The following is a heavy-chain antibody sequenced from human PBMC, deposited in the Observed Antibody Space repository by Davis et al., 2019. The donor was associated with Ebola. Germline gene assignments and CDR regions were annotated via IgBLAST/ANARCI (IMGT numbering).Heavy chain of an antibody. D-gene: IGHD1-26*01. Sequence: PGGSLRFSCAASGFTFSSYSMNWVRQAPGKGLEWVSSISSSSSYIYYADSVKGRFTISRDNAKNSLYLQMNSPRAEDTAVYYCARPHYSGSVGQFDYWGQGTLVTVSS. CDR1: GFTFSSYS. V-gene: IGHV3-21*01. J-gene: IGHJ4*02. CDR2: ISSSSSYI. CDR3: ARPHYSGSVGQFDY.